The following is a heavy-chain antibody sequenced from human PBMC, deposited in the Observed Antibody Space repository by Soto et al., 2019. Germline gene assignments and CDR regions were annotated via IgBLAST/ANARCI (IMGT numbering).Heavy chain of an antibody. CDR3: GRDEVHANIVIGVLPGDY. J-gene: IGHJ4*02. Sequence: QVQLVQSEGEEKKPGASVKVSCKASGYRFSRYGLNWVRQAPGKGLERMGWISTYDGNTQYTPKCQGRVTMTIDTSTTSGYLEVRSLASDHSAVYSCGRDEVHANIVIGVLPGDYWGQGHLVSVS. CDR1: GYRFSRYG. V-gene: IGHV1-18*01. D-gene: IGHD2-21*01. CDR2: ISTYDGNT.